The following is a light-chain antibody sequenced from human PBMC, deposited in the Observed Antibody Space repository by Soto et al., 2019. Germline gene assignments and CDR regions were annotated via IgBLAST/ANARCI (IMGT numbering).Light chain of an antibody. V-gene: IGKV3-20*01. CDR1: QSVSSTF. J-gene: IGKJ2*01. Sequence: EIVLTQSPGTLSLSPGERATLSCRASQSVSSTFLAWYQQKPGQAPRLLIHGASTRATGIPDRFSGSGSGTDFTLTISRLEPEDFAGYYCQQYGSAPRYTFGQGTRLEIK. CDR2: GAS. CDR3: QQYGSAPRYT.